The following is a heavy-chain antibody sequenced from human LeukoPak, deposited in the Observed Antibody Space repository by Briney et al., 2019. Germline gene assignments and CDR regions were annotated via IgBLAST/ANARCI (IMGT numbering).Heavy chain of an antibody. V-gene: IGHV3-9*01. CDR2: ITWNSGRI. CDR1: GFKYDDHA. J-gene: IGHJ4*02. D-gene: IGHD5-18*01. CDR3: AKDRTAYSYGSIDH. Sequence: GGSLRLSCAASGFKYDDHAMHWVRQAPRKGLEWVSGITWNSGRIGYADSVKGRFTISRDNAKNSLYLQVNSLREEDTALYYCAKDRTAYSYGSIDHWGQGTLVPVSS.